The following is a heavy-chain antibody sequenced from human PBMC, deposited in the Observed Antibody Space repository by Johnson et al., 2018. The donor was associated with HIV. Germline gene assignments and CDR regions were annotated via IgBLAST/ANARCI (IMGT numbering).Heavy chain of an antibody. J-gene: IGHJ3*02. CDR1: GFTLSSSA. CDR3: ALILARGWLQRGAFDI. CDR2: IYSGGNT. V-gene: IGHV3-66*01. D-gene: IGHD5-24*01. Sequence: VQLVESGGGLVQPGGSLRLSCAASGFTLSSSAFHWVRQAPGKGLEWVAVIYSGGNTYYADSVKGRFSISRDNSKNTVYLQMNNLRAEDTAVYYCALILARGWLQRGAFDIWGRGTMVTVSS.